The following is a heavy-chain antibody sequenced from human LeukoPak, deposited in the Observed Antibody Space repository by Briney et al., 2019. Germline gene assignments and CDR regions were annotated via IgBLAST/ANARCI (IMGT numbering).Heavy chain of an antibody. CDR2: IRSDGSNK. CDR1: GFSFSSYG. J-gene: IGHJ4*02. Sequence: GGSLRLSCAGSGFSFSSYGMHWVRQAPGKGLEWMAFIRSDGSNKYYADSVKGRFTISRDNSKNTLYLQMNSLRAEDTAVYYCAREVSGSGGNDYWGQGTLVTVSS. V-gene: IGHV3-30*02. D-gene: IGHD3-10*01. CDR3: AREVSGSGGNDY.